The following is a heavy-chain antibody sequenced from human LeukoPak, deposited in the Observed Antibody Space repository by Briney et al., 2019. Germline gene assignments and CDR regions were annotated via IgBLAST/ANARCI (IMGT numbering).Heavy chain of an antibody. J-gene: IGHJ5*02. Sequence: PSETLSLTCTVSGGSISSSSYYWGWIRQPPGKGLEWIGSIYYSGSTSYNPSLKSRVAISVDTSKNQFSLKLSSVTAADTAVYYCARWQGWFDPWGQGTLVTVSS. CDR3: ARWQGWFDP. D-gene: IGHD5-12*01. CDR1: GGSISSSSYY. V-gene: IGHV4-39*01. CDR2: IYYSGST.